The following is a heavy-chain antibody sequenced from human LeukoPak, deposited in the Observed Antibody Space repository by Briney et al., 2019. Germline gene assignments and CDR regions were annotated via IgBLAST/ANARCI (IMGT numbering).Heavy chain of an antibody. Sequence: SVKVSCKASGGTFSSYAISWVRQAPGQGLEWMGGIIPILGTANSTQKFQGRVTITADISTNTVYMELSSLRSEDTAVYFCAGIPVFGVVLHQEPVWGKGTTVTVSS. CDR2: IIPILGTA. D-gene: IGHD3-3*01. J-gene: IGHJ6*04. CDR1: GGTFSSYA. V-gene: IGHV1-69*10. CDR3: AGIPVFGVVLHQEPV.